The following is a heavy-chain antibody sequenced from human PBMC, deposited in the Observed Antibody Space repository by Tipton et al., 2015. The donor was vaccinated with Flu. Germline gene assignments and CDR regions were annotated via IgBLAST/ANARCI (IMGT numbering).Heavy chain of an antibody. D-gene: IGHD1-1*01. J-gene: IGHJ2*01. CDR3: ARDPTTARPPYWYFDL. V-gene: IGHV3-21*01. Sequence: SLRLSCAASGFTFSSYSMNWVRQAPGKGLEWVSSISSSSSYIYYADSVKGRFTISRDNAKNSLYLQMNSLRAEDTAVYYCARDPTTARPPYWYFDLWGRGTLVTVSS. CDR1: GFTFSSYS. CDR2: ISSSSSYI.